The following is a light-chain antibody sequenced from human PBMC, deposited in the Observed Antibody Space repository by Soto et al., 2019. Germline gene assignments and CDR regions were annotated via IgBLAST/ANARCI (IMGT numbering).Light chain of an antibody. V-gene: IGLV2-14*01. Sequence: QSVLTQPASVSGAAGQSITISCSGTMRDVGAYNLVSWYQQHPGTAPKLIIYEVRNRPSGISSRFSGSRSGTTASLTISGLQSEDEGDYYCSAYTGRSTLVFGGGTKVTVL. CDR3: SAYTGRSTLV. CDR1: MRDVGAYNL. J-gene: IGLJ3*02. CDR2: EVR.